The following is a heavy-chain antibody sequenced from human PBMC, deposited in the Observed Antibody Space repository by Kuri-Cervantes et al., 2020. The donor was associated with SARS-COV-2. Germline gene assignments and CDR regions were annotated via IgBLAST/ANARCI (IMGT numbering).Heavy chain of an antibody. CDR2: TYYRSKWYN. Sequence: SETLSLTCAISGDSVSSNSAAWNWIRQSPSRGLEWLGRTYYRSKWYNDYAVSVKSRITINPDTSKNQFPLKLSSVTAADTAVYYCARTHAGLSPYYFDYWGQGTLVTVSS. J-gene: IGHJ4*02. V-gene: IGHV6-1*01. D-gene: IGHD2-8*01. CDR1: GDSVSSNSAA. CDR3: ARTHAGLSPYYFDY.